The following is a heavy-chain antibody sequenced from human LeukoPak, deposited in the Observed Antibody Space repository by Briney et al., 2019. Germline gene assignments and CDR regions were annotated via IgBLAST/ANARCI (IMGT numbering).Heavy chain of an antibody. Sequence: GGFLRLSCAASGFTFGNAWMSWVRQAPGKGLEWVGRIKSKTDGGTTDYAAPVKGRFTISRDGSKDTLYLQMNSLRTEDTAVYYCITLIWSSRTSWYADYWGQGTLVTV. CDR2: IKSKTDGGTT. CDR3: ITLIWSSRTSWYADY. CDR1: GFTFGNAW. D-gene: IGHD2-2*01. J-gene: IGHJ4*02. V-gene: IGHV3-15*01.